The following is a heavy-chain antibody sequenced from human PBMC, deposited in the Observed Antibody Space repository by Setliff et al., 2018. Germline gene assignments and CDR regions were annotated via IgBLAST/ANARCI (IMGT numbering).Heavy chain of an antibody. D-gene: IGHD2-21*01. V-gene: IGHV3-48*01. CDR3: ARGDYIPRGSHIVAYYYIDV. CDR1: AFSFSTYA. Sequence: PGESLKISCAASAFSFSTYAMNWVRHTPGKGLEWISYISNSCNSIYYADSVKGRFTISRDNAKNSLYLQMNSLRVEDTSVYYCARGDYIPRGSHIVAYYYIDVWGKGTPVTVSS. J-gene: IGHJ6*03. CDR2: ISNSCNSI.